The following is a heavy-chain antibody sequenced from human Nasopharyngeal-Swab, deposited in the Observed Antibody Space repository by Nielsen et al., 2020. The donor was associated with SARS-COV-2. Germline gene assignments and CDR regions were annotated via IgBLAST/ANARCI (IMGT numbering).Heavy chain of an antibody. CDR2: ISSSISYI. D-gene: IGHD5-12*01. CDR3: AREVPYSGHDDAFDI. CDR1: GFTYRTYA. J-gene: IGHJ3*02. V-gene: IGHV3-21*01. Sequence: GESLKISCVASGFTYRTYAMSWVLQAPGKGLEWVSSISSSISYIYYADSVRGRFTISRDNAKNSLYLQMNSLRAEDTAVYYCAREVPYSGHDDAFDIWGQGTMVTVSA.